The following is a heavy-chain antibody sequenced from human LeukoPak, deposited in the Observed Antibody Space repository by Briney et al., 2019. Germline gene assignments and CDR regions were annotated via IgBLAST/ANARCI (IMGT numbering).Heavy chain of an antibody. V-gene: IGHV3-23*01. CDR2: ISAEGQET. Sequence: GESLRLSCAGSGFAFGTYAMSWVRQAPGMGLEWVSSISAEGQETYYADSVEGRFTVSRDNSKSTPYLQLNSLRAEDTATYYCARDPYNTILYRLAHWGQGTLVTVSS. CDR3: ARDPYNTILYRLAH. J-gene: IGHJ4*02. CDR1: GFAFGTYA. D-gene: IGHD3-10*01.